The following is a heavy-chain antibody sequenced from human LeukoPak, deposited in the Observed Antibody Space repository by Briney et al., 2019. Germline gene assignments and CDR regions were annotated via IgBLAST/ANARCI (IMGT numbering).Heavy chain of an antibody. CDR2: IYTSGST. CDR3: ARGIAARPCDY. J-gene: IGHJ4*02. V-gene: IGHV4-4*07. CDR1: GGSISSYY. Sequence: SETLSLTCTVSGGSISSYYWSWIRQPAGQGLEWIGRIYTSGSTNYNPSLKSRVAMSVDTSKNQFSLKLSSVTAADTAVYYCARGIAARPCDYWGQGTLVTVSS. D-gene: IGHD6-6*01.